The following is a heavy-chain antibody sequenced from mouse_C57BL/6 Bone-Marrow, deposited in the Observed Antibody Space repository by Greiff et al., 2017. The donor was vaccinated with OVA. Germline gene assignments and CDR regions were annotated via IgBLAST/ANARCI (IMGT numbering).Heavy chain of an antibody. Sequence: QVQLQQSGAELVMPGASVKLPCKASGYTFTSYWMHWVKQRPGQGLEWIGEIDPSDSYTNYNQKFKGKSTLTVDKSSSTAYMQLSSLTSEDSAVYYCARTAYALYYAMDYWGQGTSVTVSS. CDR2: IDPSDSYT. V-gene: IGHV1-69*01. CDR1: GYTFTSYW. D-gene: IGHD1-1*01. J-gene: IGHJ4*01. CDR3: ARTAYALYYAMDY.